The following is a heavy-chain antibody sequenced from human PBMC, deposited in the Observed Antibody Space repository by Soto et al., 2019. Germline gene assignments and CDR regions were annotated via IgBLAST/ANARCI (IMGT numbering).Heavy chain of an antibody. D-gene: IGHD3-22*01. Sequence: SETLSFTCIVSAGYLERSHYFWNWIRQPPGNGLEWIGNISYSGGCNPNPALKSRVTLSRDSFNNQFSLTLTSVTAADTAMYYCASSTLFPDSRSYHFKNLDSWRQGTLVTASS. V-gene: IGHV4-61*01. CDR2: ISYSGGC. CDR3: ASSTLFPDSRSYHFKNLDS. CDR1: AGYLERSHYF. J-gene: IGHJ5*01.